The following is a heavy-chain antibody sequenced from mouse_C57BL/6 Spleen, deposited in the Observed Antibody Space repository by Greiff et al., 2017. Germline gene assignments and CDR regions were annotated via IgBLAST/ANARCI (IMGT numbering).Heavy chain of an antibody. D-gene: IGHD3-2*02. CDR1: GFTFTDYY. Sequence: DVKLVESGGGLVQPGGSLSLSCAASGFTFTDYYMSWVRQPPGKALEWLGFIRNKANGDTTEYSASVMGRFTISRDNSQIILYLQMNDFRAEANATYYCAIQTAHATGAMDYWGQGTSVTVSS. CDR2: IRNKANGDTT. CDR3: AIQTAHATGAMDY. J-gene: IGHJ4*01. V-gene: IGHV7-3*01.